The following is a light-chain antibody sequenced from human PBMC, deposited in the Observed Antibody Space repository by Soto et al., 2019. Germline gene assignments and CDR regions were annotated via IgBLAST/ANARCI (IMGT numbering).Light chain of an antibody. CDR2: ATS. CDR1: QGINHY. CDR3: QKHNSAPLF. V-gene: IGKV1-27*01. J-gene: IGKJ3*01. Sequence: DIHMTQSPSSLSASVGDRVTITFLASQGINHYLAWFQQKPGKVPKLLIYATSTLQSGVPSRFSGSGFGTDFTLTISSLQPEDVATYYCQKHNSAPLFFGPGTKVDIK.